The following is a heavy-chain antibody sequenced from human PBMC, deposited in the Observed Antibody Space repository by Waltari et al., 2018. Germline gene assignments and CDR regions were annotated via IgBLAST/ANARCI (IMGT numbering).Heavy chain of an antibody. D-gene: IGHD5-12*01. CDR3: ARAMVATWSGDVYYFDY. CDR1: GGTFSSYA. V-gene: IGHV1-2*06. Sequence: QVQLVQSGAEVKKPGSSVKVSCKASGGTFSSYAISWVRQAPGQGLEWMGRINPNSGGTNYAQKFQGRVTMTRDTSISTAYMELSRLRSDDTAVYYCARAMVATWSGDVYYFDYWGQGTLVTVSS. J-gene: IGHJ4*02. CDR2: INPNSGGT.